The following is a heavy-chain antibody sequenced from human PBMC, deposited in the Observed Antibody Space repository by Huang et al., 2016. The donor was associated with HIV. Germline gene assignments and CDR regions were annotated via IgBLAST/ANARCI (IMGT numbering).Heavy chain of an antibody. Sequence: QVQLVQSGAEVKKPGSSVKVSCKASGGTFSSYAISWGRQAPGQGLEGMGGIIPSFGTANYAQKFQGRVTSTADEATSTADMELSSLRSEDTAVYYCARVESRRYYDSSGYDYWGQGTLVTVSS. V-gene: IGHV1-69*01. J-gene: IGHJ4*02. CDR2: IIPSFGTA. D-gene: IGHD3-22*01. CDR3: ARVESRRYYDSSGYDY. CDR1: GGTFSSYA.